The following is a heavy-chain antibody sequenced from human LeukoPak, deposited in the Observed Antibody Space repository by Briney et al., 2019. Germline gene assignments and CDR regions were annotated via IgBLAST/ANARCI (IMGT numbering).Heavy chain of an antibody. J-gene: IGHJ5*02. D-gene: IGHD5-24*01. Sequence: GGSLRLSCEASGFTFDDYAMHWVRQVPGKGLEWVSGITWNSGNIDYADSVKGRFTISRDNAKNTLYLQMNSLRAEDTAVYYCARENDMATISWFDPWGQGTLVTVSS. CDR3: ARENDMATISWFDP. CDR2: ITWNSGNI. CDR1: GFTFDDYA. V-gene: IGHV3-9*01.